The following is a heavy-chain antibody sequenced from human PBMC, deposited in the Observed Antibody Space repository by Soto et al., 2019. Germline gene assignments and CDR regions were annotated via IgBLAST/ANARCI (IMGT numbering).Heavy chain of an antibody. D-gene: IGHD3-9*01. CDR1: GFTFSNAW. J-gene: IGHJ3*02. Sequence: GGSLRLSCAASGFTFSNAWMSWVRQAPGKGLEWVGRIKSKTDGGTTDYAAPVKGRFTISRDDSKNTLYLQMNSLKTEDTAVYYCTTSLRGYDILTGYQGAFDIWGQGTMVTVSS. V-gene: IGHV3-15*01. CDR3: TTSLRGYDILTGYQGAFDI. CDR2: IKSKTDGGTT.